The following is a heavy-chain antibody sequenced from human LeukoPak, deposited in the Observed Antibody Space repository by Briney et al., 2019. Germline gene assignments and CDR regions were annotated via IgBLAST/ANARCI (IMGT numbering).Heavy chain of an antibody. CDR3: AKGKPSSLWPPFDD. D-gene: IGHD5-18*01. CDR2: ISYDGSLK. J-gene: IGHJ4*02. Sequence: GGSLRLSCAASGFTFSNFGIHWVRQAPGKGQEWVSTISYDGSLKYYADSVKGRFTISRDNSKNTLYLQMNSLKPEDTAVYYCAKGKPSSLWPPFDDWGQGTLVTVSS. V-gene: IGHV3-30*18. CDR1: GFTFSNFG.